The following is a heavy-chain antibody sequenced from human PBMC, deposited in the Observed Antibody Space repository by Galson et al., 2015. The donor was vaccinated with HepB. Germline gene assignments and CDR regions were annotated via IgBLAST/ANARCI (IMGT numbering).Heavy chain of an antibody. CDR2: INTDGSAT. V-gene: IGHV3-74*01. D-gene: IGHD2-2*01. Sequence: SLRLSCAASGFGFSSSWMQWVRRAPGKGLVWVSRINTDGSATSYADSVKGRFTISRDNAKNTLYLQMNSLRVKETAVYYCARDQSVYAPSWGQGILVTVSS. CDR1: GFGFSSSW. CDR3: ARDQSVYAPS. J-gene: IGHJ5*02.